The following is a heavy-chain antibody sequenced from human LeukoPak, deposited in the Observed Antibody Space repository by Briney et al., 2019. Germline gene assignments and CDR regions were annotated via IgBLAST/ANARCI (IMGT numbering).Heavy chain of an antibody. J-gene: IGHJ6*04. D-gene: IGHD3-22*01. CDR3: ARDLGYSSYPPRLAV. V-gene: IGHV3-23*01. CDR2: ISASGAST. CDR1: DFTFGNYP. Sequence: GGSLRLSCTASDFTFGNYPMSWVRQAPGKGPEWVSCISASGASTDYADSVRGRFTISGDNSKETLYLQMNSLMPEDTAVYYCARDLGYSSYPPRLAVWGKGTTVIVSS.